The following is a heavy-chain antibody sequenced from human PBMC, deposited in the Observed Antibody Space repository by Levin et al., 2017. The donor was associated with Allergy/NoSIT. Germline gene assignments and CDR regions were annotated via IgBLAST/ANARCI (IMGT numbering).Heavy chain of an antibody. J-gene: IGHJ4*02. V-gene: IGHV4-30-2*01. Sequence: SETLSLTCAVSGGSISSGGYSWSWIRQPPGKGLEWIGNIYLSGSTNDNPSLKSRVTMSVDRSKNQFSLKLSYVTAAGTAGYYCARVAGYSYGYYFDFWGPGTLVTVSS. CDR3: ARVAGYSYGYYFDF. D-gene: IGHD5-18*01. CDR2: IYLSGST. CDR1: GGSISSGGYS.